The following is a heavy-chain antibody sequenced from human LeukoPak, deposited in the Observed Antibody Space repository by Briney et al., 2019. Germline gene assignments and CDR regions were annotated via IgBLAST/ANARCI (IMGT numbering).Heavy chain of an antibody. J-gene: IGHJ6*02. D-gene: IGHD5-18*01. Sequence: SETLSLTCAVSGGSLSSGGYSWSWIRQPPGTGLEWLGYIYHSGSTYYNPSLKSRVTISVDRSKNQFSLKLSSVTAADTAVYYCARDGYSYGYNYYYGMDVWGQGTTVTVSS. CDR1: GGSLSSGGYS. CDR2: IYHSGST. CDR3: ARDGYSYGYNYYYGMDV. V-gene: IGHV4-30-2*01.